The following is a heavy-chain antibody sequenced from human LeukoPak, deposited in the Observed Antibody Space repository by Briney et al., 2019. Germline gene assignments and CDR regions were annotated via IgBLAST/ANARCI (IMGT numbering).Heavy chain of an antibody. Sequence: AGKSLRLSCAAPGFTFTNYGIHWVRKAPGRGLEWVAFILYDGSNKYYGDSVKGRFTISRDNSKNTLDLQMNSLGAEDTAVYYCARDEFSKSSTYYYFYGLDVWGQGTPVTVS. CDR2: ILYDGSNK. J-gene: IGHJ6*02. D-gene: IGHD6-6*01. CDR3: ARDEFSKSSTYYYFYGLDV. CDR1: GFTFTNYG. V-gene: IGHV3-33*01.